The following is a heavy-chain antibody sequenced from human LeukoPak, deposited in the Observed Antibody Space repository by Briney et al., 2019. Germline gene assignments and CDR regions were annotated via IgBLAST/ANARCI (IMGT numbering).Heavy chain of an antibody. CDR1: GGSISSSTYY. CDR3: ARVKTKGQWPPDY. V-gene: IGHV4-39*07. J-gene: IGHJ4*02. Sequence: SETLSLTCTVSGGSISSSTYYWGWIRQPPGKGLELIGNIYYSGSTYYNPSLKSRVTISVDTSKNQLSLNLSSVTAADTAVYYCARVKTKGQWPPDYWGQGTLVTVSS. D-gene: IGHD6-19*01. CDR2: IYYSGST.